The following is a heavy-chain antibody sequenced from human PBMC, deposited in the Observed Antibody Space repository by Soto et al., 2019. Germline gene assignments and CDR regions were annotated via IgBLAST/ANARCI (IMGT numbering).Heavy chain of an antibody. CDR1: GYTFTGYY. CDR3: ARGPRITMVWGALPHPYYFDY. V-gene: IGHV1-2*04. Sequence: ASVKVSCKASGYTFTGYYMHWVRQAPGQGLEWMGWINPNSGGTNYAQKFQGWVTMTRDTSISTAYMELSRLRSDDTAVYYCARGPRITMVWGALPHPYYFDYWGQGPLVTVSS. J-gene: IGHJ4*02. CDR2: INPNSGGT. D-gene: IGHD3-10*01.